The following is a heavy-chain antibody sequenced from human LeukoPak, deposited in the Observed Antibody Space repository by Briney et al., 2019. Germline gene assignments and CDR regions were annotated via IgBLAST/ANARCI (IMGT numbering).Heavy chain of an antibody. CDR2: INQGGSES. Sequence: GGSLRLSCAASGFTFSDFWMGWVRQAPGKGLEWVANINQGGSESYYVDSVKGRFTISRDNAKESLFLQMNSLRAEDTAVYYCTKGRSNHYWGQGTLVTVST. V-gene: IGHV3-7*01. CDR3: TKGRSNHY. CDR1: GFTFSDFW. J-gene: IGHJ4*02. D-gene: IGHD4-11*01.